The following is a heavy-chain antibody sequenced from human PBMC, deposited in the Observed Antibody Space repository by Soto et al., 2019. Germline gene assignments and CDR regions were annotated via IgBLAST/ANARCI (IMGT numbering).Heavy chain of an antibody. CDR1: GFTFSDYY. V-gene: IGHV3-11*01. J-gene: IGHJ4*02. CDR3: ARDGTEYYGEYYDY. CDR2: IGTRGNTK. Sequence: GGSLRLSCATSGFTFSDYYMSWIRQAPGKGLEWVSYIGTRGNTKYYADSVRGRFTVSRDNAKNSLYLQMNSLRADDTAVCYCARDGTEYYGEYYDYWGQGIPVTVSS. D-gene: IGHD4-17*01.